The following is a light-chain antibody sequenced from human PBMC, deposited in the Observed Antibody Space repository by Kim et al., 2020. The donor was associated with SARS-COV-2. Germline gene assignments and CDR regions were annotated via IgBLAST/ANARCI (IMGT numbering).Light chain of an antibody. J-gene: IGKJ2*01. CDR2: GAS. V-gene: IGKV3-20*01. CDR1: QSVSSSY. CDR3: QQYGSSPGT. Sequence: LSPGERATLAGRASQSVSSSYLAWYQQKPGQAPRLLIYGASSRATGIPDRFSGSGSGTDFTLTISRLEPEDVAVYYCQQYGSSPGTFGQGTKLEI.